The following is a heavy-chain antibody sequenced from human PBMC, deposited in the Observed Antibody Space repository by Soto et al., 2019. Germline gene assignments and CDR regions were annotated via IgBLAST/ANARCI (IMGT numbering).Heavy chain of an antibody. CDR2: IYWDDDK. D-gene: IGHD3-3*01. Sequence: SGPTLVNPTQTLTLTCAFSGFSLDSDGVGVAWIRQPPGKALEWLALIYWDDDKRYSPSLKSRLTITKDTSKNQVVLTMTNMDPVDTATYYCAHMTKLRFLEWFPPYYYYGMDVWGQGTTVTVSS. CDR3: AHMTKLRFLEWFPPYYYYGMDV. J-gene: IGHJ6*02. CDR1: GFSLDSDGVG. V-gene: IGHV2-5*02.